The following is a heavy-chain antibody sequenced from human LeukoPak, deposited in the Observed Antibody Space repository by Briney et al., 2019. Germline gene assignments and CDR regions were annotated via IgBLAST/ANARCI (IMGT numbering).Heavy chain of an antibody. CDR1: GFTFSSYW. CDR2: IKQDGSEK. D-gene: IGHD3-22*01. CDR3: ARDGQFTMIVHEAFDM. Sequence: PGGSLRLSCAASGFTFSSYWMSWVRQAPGKGLEWVANIKQDGSEKYYVDSVKGRFTISRDNAKNSLYLQMNSLRAEDTAVYYCARDGQFTMIVHEAFDMGGQGTMVTVSS. J-gene: IGHJ3*02. V-gene: IGHV3-7*01.